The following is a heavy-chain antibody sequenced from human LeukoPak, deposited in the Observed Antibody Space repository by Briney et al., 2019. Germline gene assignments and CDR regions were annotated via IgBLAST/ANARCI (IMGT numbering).Heavy chain of an antibody. CDR1: GGTFSSYA. Sequence: SVKVSCKASGGTFSSYAIGWVRQAPGQGPEWMGGIIPIFGTANYAQKFQGRVTITADESTSTAYMELSSLRSEDTAVYYCARSQGGTEGENDAFDIWGQGTMVTVSS. CDR3: ARSQGGTEGENDAFDI. CDR2: IIPIFGTA. J-gene: IGHJ3*02. V-gene: IGHV1-69*13. D-gene: IGHD1-14*01.